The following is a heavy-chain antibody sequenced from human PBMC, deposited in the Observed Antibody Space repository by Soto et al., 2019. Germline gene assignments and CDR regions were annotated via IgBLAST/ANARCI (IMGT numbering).Heavy chain of an antibody. CDR1: GFTFSSYA. J-gene: IGHJ4*02. CDR3: ARDKRDLRFLEWSYYFDF. Sequence: QVQLVESGGGVVQPGRSLRLSCAASGFTFSSYAMHWVRQAPGKGLEWVAVISYDGSNKYYADSVKGRFTISRDNSTNSLYLQMNRLRAQDTAVYYCARDKRDLRFLEWSYYFDFWGQATLVTVSS. CDR2: ISYDGSNK. V-gene: IGHV3-30-3*01. D-gene: IGHD3-3*01.